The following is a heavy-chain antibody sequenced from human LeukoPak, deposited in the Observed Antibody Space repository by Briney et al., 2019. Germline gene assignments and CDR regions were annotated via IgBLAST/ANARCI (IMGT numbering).Heavy chain of an antibody. Sequence: HTGGSLRLSCAASGFTFSRYTMNWVRQAPGKGLEWVAVISYDGSDKYYADSVKGRFTISRDNSKNTLYLQMNSLRAEDTAVYYCARGTGFLDYWGQGTLVTVSS. CDR1: GFTFSRYT. CDR2: ISYDGSDK. CDR3: ARGTGFLDY. D-gene: IGHD3-3*01. J-gene: IGHJ4*02. V-gene: IGHV3-30*04.